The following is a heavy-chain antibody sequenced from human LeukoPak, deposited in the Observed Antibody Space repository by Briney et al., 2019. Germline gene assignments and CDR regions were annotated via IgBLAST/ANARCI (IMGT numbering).Heavy chain of an antibody. D-gene: IGHD3-3*01. CDR1: GGSISSSSYY. J-gene: IGHJ5*02. CDR3: ARRALRENFWSAAGGWFDP. Sequence: PSETLSLTCTVSGGSISSSSYYWGWIRQPPGKGLEWIGSIYYSGSTNYNPSLKSRVTISVDTSKNQFSLKLSSVTAADTAVYYCARRALRENFWSAAGGWFDPWGQGTLVTVSS. CDR2: IYYSGST. V-gene: IGHV4-39*07.